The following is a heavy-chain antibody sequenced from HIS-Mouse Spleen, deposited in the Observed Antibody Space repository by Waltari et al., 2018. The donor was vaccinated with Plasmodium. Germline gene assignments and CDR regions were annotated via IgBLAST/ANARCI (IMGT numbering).Heavy chain of an antibody. D-gene: IGHD6-13*01. CDR3: AKDRRSSSWYVDY. CDR1: GFTFSSYG. J-gene: IGHJ4*02. Sequence: QVQLVGSGGGVVQPGRSLRLSCAASGFTFSSYGRHWVGQAPGKGLGWVAVISYDGSNKYYADSVKGRFTISRDNSKNTLYLQMNSLRAEDTAVYYCAKDRRSSSWYVDYWGQGTLVTVSS. CDR2: ISYDGSNK. V-gene: IGHV3-30*18.